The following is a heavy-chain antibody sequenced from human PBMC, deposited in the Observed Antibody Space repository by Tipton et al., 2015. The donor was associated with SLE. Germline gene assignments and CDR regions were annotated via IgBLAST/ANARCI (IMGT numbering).Heavy chain of an antibody. CDR3: ARGDRELVVFTWFDR. D-gene: IGHD3-10*01. J-gene: IGHJ5*02. V-gene: IGHV4-34*01. CDR2: INDSGST. CDR1: GGSFSGYY. Sequence: TLSLTCAVNGGSFSGYYWNWIRQTPGKGLEWIGDINDSGSTNYNPSLKSRVTISVDTSENQVSLNLGSVTAADTAIYYCARGDRELVVFTWFDRWGQGTLVTVSS.